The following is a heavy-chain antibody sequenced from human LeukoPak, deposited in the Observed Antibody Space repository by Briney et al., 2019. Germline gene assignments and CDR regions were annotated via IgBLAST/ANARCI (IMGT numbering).Heavy chain of an antibody. CDR2: ISGSGGST. D-gene: IGHD1-26*01. CDR1: GFTFSSYA. J-gene: IGHJ4*02. V-gene: IGHV3-23*01. CDR3: AKDRGADYYFDY. Sequence: GGSLRLSCAASGFTFSSYAMSWVRQAPGKGLEWVSAISGSGGSTYYADSVKGRFTISRDNSKNTLYLQMNSLRAEDTAIYYCAKDRGADYYFDYWGQGTLVTVSS.